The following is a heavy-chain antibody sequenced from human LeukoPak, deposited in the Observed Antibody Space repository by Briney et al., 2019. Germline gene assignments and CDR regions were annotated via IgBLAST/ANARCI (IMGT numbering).Heavy chain of an antibody. V-gene: IGHV1-46*01. D-gene: IGHD6-19*01. CDR1: GYTFTSYY. CDR2: INPSGGST. J-gene: IGHJ3*02. CDR3: AKGITVGGDHDVFDI. Sequence: ASVKVSCKASGYTFTSYYMHWVRQAPGQGLEWMGIINPSGGSTSYAQKFQGRVTMTRDTSTSTVYMELSSLRSEDTAVYYCAKGITVGGDHDVFDIWGQGTMVTVSS.